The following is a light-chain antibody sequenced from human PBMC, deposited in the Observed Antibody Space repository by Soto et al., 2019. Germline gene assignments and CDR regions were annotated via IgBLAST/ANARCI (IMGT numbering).Light chain of an antibody. Sequence: DIQMTQSPSTLSASVGDRVTITCRASQSISSWLAWYQQKPGKAPKLLIYDASSLESGVPSRFSGSVSGTEFTLTISSLQADDFATYYCQQYNSYSPETFGQGTKVEIK. CDR2: DAS. V-gene: IGKV1-5*01. J-gene: IGKJ1*01. CDR3: QQYNSYSPET. CDR1: QSISSW.